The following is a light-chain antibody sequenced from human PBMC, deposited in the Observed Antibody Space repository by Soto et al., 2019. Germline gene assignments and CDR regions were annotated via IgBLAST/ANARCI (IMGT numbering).Light chain of an antibody. V-gene: IGKV3-11*01. CDR1: QSISNY. J-gene: IGKJ1*01. Sequence: EIVLTQSPATLSLSPGERATLSCRASQSISNYLAWYQHKPGQAPRLLIYDASRRATGVPARFSGSGSGTDFTLTISSLEPEDFAVYFCQLRSNWPPTWTFGQGTKVEVK. CDR2: DAS. CDR3: QLRSNWPPTWT.